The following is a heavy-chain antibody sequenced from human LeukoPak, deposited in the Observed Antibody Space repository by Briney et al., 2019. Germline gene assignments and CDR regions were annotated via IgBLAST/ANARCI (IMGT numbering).Heavy chain of an antibody. CDR1: GDTFNNYG. CDR2: ISAYNGNI. D-gene: IGHD2-21*02. J-gene: IGHJ1*01. V-gene: IGHV1-18*01. CDR3: ARDSADCSDNDCYSAEYFHH. Sequence: GASVKVSCKASGDTFNNYGISWVRQAPGQGLEWMGRISAYNGNINYAQKIQGRVTMTTDTSTSTTYMELRNLRSDDTAVYYCARDSADCSDNDCYSAEYFHHWGQGTLVAVSS.